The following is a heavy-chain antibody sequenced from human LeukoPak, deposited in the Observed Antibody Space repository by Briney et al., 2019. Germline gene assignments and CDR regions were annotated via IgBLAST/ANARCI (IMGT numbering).Heavy chain of an antibody. J-gene: IGHJ4*01. D-gene: IGHD2-21*02. V-gene: IGHV3-74*01. CDR2: IFTDGSTT. CDR1: EFDFFSYG. CDR3: ARELPREVTLDY. Sequence: GSLRLSCVASEFDFFSYGMQWVRPAPGKGVVWVSRIFTDGSTTSYADSVKGRFTISRDNAKNTLYLEMKSLRVEDTAVYYCARELPREVTLDYWGQGTLVTVSP.